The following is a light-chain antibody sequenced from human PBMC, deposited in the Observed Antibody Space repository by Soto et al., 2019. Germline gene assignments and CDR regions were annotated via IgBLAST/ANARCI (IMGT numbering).Light chain of an antibody. J-gene: IGKJ5*01. CDR3: QQAISFPIT. CDR1: QGISTY. CDR2: AAS. Sequence: DIQMTQPRSYVSTSIGARVSITCRASQGISTYLGWYQQKPGKAPKLLIYAASSLQTGVPSRFSGSGSGTDFTLTIISLQPEDFGTYYCQQAISFPITFGQGTRLEI. V-gene: IGKV1-12*01.